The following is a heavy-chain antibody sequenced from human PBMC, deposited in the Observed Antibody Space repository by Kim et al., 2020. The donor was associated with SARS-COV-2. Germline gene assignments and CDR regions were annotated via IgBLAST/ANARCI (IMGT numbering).Heavy chain of an antibody. J-gene: IGHJ4*01. CDR3: ARDSSGYDCSTVGDYF. Sequence: SETLSLTCTVSGGSISSSSYYWGWIRQPPGKGLEWIGSIYYSGSTYYNPSLKSRVTISVDTSKNQFSLKLSSVTAADTAVYYCARDSSGYDCSTVGDYF. CDR1: GGSISSSSYY. V-gene: IGHV4-39*07. D-gene: IGHD5-12*01. CDR2: IYYSGST.